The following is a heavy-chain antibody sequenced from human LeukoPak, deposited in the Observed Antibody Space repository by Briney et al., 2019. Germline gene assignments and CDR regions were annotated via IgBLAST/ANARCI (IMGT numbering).Heavy chain of an antibody. V-gene: IGHV3-7*01. J-gene: IGHJ4*02. D-gene: IGHD5-18*01. CDR1: GFTFSSYW. CDR3: ARAASRRTAMVYFDY. Sequence: PGGSLRLSCAASGFTFSSYWMSWVRQAPGKGLEWVANIKQDGSEKYHVDSGKGRFTISRDNAKNSLYLQMNSLRAEDTAVYYCARAASRRTAMVYFDYWGQGTLVTVSS. CDR2: IKQDGSEK.